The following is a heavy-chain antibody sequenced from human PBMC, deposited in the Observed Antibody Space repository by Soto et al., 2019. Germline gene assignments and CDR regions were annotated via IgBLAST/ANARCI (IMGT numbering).Heavy chain of an antibody. D-gene: IGHD6-6*01. CDR1: GGSISSYY. J-gene: IGHJ4*02. CDR3: ARLLYSSSSVPGFDY. CDR2: IYYSGST. V-gene: IGHV4-59*08. Sequence: SETLSLTCTVSGGSISSYYWSWIRQPPGKGLEWIGYIYYSGSTNYNPSLKSRVTISVDTSKNQFSLKLSSVTAADTAVYYCARLLYSSSSVPGFDYWGQGTLVTVSS.